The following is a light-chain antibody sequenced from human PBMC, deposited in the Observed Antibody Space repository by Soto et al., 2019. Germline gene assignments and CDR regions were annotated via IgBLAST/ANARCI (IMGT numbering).Light chain of an antibody. V-gene: IGLV2-23*01. CDR1: SSEVGGSGL. CDR3: CSYAGRSTWDVV. CDR2: EGF. Sequence: QSALTQPASLSGSPGQSITISCTGTSSEVGGSGLVSWYQFHPGKAPKLLIFEGFKRPSGISNRFSGSKSGSTASLTISGLQAEDEADYYCCSYAGRSTWDVVFGGGTQLTVL. J-gene: IGLJ2*01.